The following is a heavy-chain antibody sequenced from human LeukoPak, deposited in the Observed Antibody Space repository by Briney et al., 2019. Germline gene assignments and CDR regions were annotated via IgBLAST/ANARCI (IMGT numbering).Heavy chain of an antibody. J-gene: IGHJ4*02. CDR3: AKDPTMIVVVIPDY. D-gene: IGHD3-22*01. Sequence: PGGSLRLSCAASGFTFSDYYMSWIRQAPGKGLEWVSYISSSGSTINYADSVKGRFTISRDNAKNSLYLQMNSLRAEDTAVYYCAKDPTMIVVVIPDYWGQGTLVTVSS. V-gene: IGHV3-11*01. CDR2: ISSSGSTI. CDR1: GFTFSDYY.